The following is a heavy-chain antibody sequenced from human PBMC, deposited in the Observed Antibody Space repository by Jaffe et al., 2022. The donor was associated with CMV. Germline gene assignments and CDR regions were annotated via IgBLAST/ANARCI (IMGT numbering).Heavy chain of an antibody. CDR3: ARGGGNNGFDY. D-gene: IGHD2-8*01. V-gene: IGHV1-46*01. CDR2: INPRDGST. Sequence: QVHLVQSGAEVKKPGASVKVSCKASGYSFISYYMYWVRQAPGQGLEWMGLINPRDGSTIYAQKFQGRVTVTRDTSTTTVYMEVSSLRSEDTAVYYCARGGGNNGFDYWGQGTLVTVSS. J-gene: IGHJ4*02. CDR1: GYSFISYY.